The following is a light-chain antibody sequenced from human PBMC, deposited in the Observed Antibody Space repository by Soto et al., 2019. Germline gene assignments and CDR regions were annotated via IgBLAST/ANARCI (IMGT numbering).Light chain of an antibody. CDR3: QQRSNWPPIT. Sequence: EIVVTQSPATLSGSPGERATLSCRAIQSVSGSDLAWYQQKPGQAPRLLISGVSNRATGTPDRFSGSGSGTDFTLTISSLEPEDAAVYYCQQRSNWPPITFGQGTLLEI. CDR2: GVS. J-gene: IGKJ5*01. CDR1: QSVSGSD. V-gene: IGKV3D-20*02.